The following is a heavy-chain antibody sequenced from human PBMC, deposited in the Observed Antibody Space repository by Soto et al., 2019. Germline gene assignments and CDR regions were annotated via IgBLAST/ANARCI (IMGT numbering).Heavy chain of an antibody. D-gene: IGHD3-22*01. CDR3: ARANYYYDSSGYPDY. J-gene: IGHJ4*02. CDR1: GCSISSYC. Sequence: ETLSLTCPVSGCSISSYCWSWIRQPPGKGLEWIGYIYYSGSTNYNPSLKSRVTISVDTSKNQFSLKLSSVTAADTAVYYCARANYYYDSSGYPDYWGQGTLVTVSS. V-gene: IGHV4-59*01. CDR2: IYYSGST.